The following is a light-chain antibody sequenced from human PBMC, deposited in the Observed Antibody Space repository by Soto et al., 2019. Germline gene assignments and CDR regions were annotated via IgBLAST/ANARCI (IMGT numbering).Light chain of an antibody. CDR1: SSNIGSNT. CDR2: STS. J-gene: IGLJ1*01. V-gene: IGLV1-44*01. CDR3: CSYVGATTYV. Sequence: QSVLTQPPSASGTPGQIVAISCSGSSSNIGSNTVTWYQQLPGTAPKLLIYSTSQRSSGVPGRFSGSKSGASASLSISGLQSEDEADYYCCSYVGATTYVFGSGTKLTVL.